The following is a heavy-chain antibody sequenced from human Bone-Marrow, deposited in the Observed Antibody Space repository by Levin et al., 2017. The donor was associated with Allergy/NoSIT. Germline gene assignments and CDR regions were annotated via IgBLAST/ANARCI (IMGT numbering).Heavy chain of an antibody. CDR1: GVSINSGGYY. CDR2: IYYSGST. Sequence: SETLSLTCTVSGVSINSGGYYWSWIRQHPGKGLEWIGYIYYSGSTFYNPSLRSRVTISVDTSKNHFSLWLSSVTAADTAVYYCSRERGGAEGMDVWGQGTTVTVSS. J-gene: IGHJ6*02. D-gene: IGHD3-10*01. CDR3: SRERGGAEGMDV. V-gene: IGHV4-31*03.